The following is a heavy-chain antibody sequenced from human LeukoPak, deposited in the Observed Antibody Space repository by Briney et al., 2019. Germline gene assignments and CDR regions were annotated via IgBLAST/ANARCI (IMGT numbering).Heavy chain of an antibody. CDR1: GYTFTSYD. CDR3: ARGRWVVLSGFSNRFDP. Sequence: ASVKVSCKASGYTFTSYDINWVRQAPGQGLEWMGWMNPNSNNTGYEQKFQGRITMTRDTSKRTAYMELSSLRSEDTAVYYCARGRWVVLSGFSNRFDPWGQGTLVIVSS. D-gene: IGHD3-22*01. J-gene: IGHJ5*02. V-gene: IGHV1-8*01. CDR2: MNPNSNNT.